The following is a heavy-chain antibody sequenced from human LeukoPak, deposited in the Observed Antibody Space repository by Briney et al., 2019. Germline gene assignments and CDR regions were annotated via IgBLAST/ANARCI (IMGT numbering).Heavy chain of an antibody. CDR2: INHSGST. V-gene: IGHV4-34*01. CDR3: ARGRRNVDIVATIPSPSSPYSSSWYFDY. D-gene: IGHD5-12*01. CDR1: GGSFSGYY. J-gene: IGHJ4*02. Sequence: NPSETLSLTCAVYGGSFSGYYWSWIRQPPGKGLEWIGEINHSGSTNYNPSLKSRVTISVDTSKNQFSLKLSSVTAADTAVYYCARGRRNVDIVATIPSPSSPYSSSWYFDYWGQGTLVTVSS.